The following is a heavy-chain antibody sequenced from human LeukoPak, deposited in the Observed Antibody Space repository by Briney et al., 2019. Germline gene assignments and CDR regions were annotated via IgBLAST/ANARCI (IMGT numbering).Heavy chain of an antibody. CDR1: GFTFSNAW. CDR3: TTDYEQQLVQYFQH. Sequence: PGGSLRLSCAASGFTFSNAWMSWVRQAPGKGLEWVGRIKSKTDGGTTDYAAPVKGRFTISRDDSKNTLYLQMNSLKTEDTAVYYCTTDYEQQLVQYFQHWGQGTLVTVSS. J-gene: IGHJ1*01. V-gene: IGHV3-15*01. D-gene: IGHD6-13*01. CDR2: IKSKTDGGTT.